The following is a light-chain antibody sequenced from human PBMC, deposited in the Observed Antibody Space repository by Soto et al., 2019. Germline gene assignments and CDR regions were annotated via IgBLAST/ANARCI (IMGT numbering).Light chain of an antibody. CDR1: QSVGSY. V-gene: IGKV3-20*01. J-gene: IGKJ3*01. Sequence: DIVLTQSPGTLSLSPGERATLSCSASQSVGSYLAWYQQKPGQAPRLLIYSASSRATGVADRFSGSGSGTDFTLTISRLEPEDFAVYYCQQYGNSRVTFGPGTKVDIK. CDR2: SAS. CDR3: QQYGNSRVT.